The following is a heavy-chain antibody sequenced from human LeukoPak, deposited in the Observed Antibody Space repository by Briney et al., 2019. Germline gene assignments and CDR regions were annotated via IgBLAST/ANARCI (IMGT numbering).Heavy chain of an antibody. CDR3: ARTPAENIVANWFDP. CDR1: GYTFTGYY. J-gene: IGHJ5*02. CDR2: INPNSGGT. V-gene: IGHV1-2*02. Sequence: ASVTVSCKASGYTFTGYYMHWVRPAPGQGLEWMGWINPNSGGTNYAQKFQGRVTMTRDTSISTAYMELSRLRSDDTAVYYCARTPAENIVANWFDPWGQGTLVTVSS. D-gene: IGHD5-12*01.